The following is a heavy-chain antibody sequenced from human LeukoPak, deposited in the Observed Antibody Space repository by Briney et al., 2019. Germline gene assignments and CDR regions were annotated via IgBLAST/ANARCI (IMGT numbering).Heavy chain of an antibody. V-gene: IGHV1-8*01. Sequence: GASVKVSCKASGYSFTSYDINWVRQATGQGLEWMGWMNPNSGNTGYAQKFQGRVTMTRNTSISTAYMELSSLRSEDTAVYYCARGRCSSTSCYIDYYYYMDVWGKGTTVTVSS. J-gene: IGHJ6*03. CDR2: MNPNSGNT. D-gene: IGHD2-2*02. CDR1: GYSFTSYD. CDR3: ARGRCSSTSCYIDYYYYMDV.